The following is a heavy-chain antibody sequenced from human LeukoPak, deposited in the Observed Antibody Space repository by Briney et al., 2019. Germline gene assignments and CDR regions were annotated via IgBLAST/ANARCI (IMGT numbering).Heavy chain of an antibody. J-gene: IGHJ4*02. V-gene: IGHV1-46*03. CDR2: INPSGGST. CDR3: AGADYDFWSGYPHFDY. CDR1: GYTFTSYY. D-gene: IGHD3-3*01. Sequence: ASVKVSCKASGYTFTSYYMHWVRQAPGQGLEWMGIINPSGGSTSYAQKFQGRVTMTRDTSTSTVYMELSSLRSEDTAVYYRAGADYDFWSGYPHFDYWGQGTLVTVSS.